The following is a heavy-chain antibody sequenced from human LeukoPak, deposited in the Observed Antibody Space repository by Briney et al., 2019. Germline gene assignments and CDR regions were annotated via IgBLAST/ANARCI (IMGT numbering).Heavy chain of an antibody. CDR1: GGSISSGGYY. D-gene: IGHD3-16*01. V-gene: IGHV4-31*03. Sequence: SETLSLTCTVSGGSISSGGYYWSWIRQHPGKGLEWIGYIYYSGSTYYNPSLKSRVTISVDTSKNQFSLKLSSVTAADTAVYYCARKHRKGDRAFDIWGQGTMVTVSS. CDR2: IYYSGST. CDR3: ARKHRKGDRAFDI. J-gene: IGHJ3*02.